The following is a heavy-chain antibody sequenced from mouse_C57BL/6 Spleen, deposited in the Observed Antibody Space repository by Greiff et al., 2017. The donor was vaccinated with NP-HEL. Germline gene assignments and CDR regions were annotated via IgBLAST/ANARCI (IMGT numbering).Heavy chain of an antibody. J-gene: IGHJ3*01. Sequence: EVMLVESEGGLVQPGSSMKLSCTASGFTFSDYYMAWVRQVPEKGLEWVANINYDGSSTYYLDSLKSRFIISRDNAKNILYLQMSSLKSEDTATYYCAREDSSGPFAYWGQGTLVTVSA. V-gene: IGHV5-16*01. CDR1: GFTFSDYY. CDR3: AREDSSGPFAY. CDR2: INYDGSST. D-gene: IGHD3-2*02.